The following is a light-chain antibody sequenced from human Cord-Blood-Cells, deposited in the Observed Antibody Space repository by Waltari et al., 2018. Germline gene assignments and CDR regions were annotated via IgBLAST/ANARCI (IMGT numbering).Light chain of an antibody. CDR1: NIGSKR. J-gene: IGLJ2*01. Sequence: SYVLTQPPSVSVAPGKTARITCGGNNIGSKRVHWYQQKPGQAPVLVIYYDSDRPSGIPERFSGSNSGNTATLTISRVEAGDEADYYCQVWDSSSDHPYVVFGGGTKLTVL. CDR2: YDS. CDR3: QVWDSSSDHPYVV. V-gene: IGLV3-21*04.